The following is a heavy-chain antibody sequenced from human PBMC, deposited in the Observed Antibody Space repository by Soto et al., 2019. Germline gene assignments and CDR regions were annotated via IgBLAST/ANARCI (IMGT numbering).Heavy chain of an antibody. CDR1: GYSFTRHY. J-gene: IGHJ5*02. CDR2: IFPGGVNI. CDR3: AFEPHSAGYT. V-gene: IGHV1-46*04. Sequence: ASVKVSCKAIGYSFTRHYMHWVRQAPGQGLEWMGTIFPGGVNIAYADSVKGRFTISRDNAKNTLYLHMNSLRAEDTALYYCAFEPHSAGYTWGQGTLVTVSS. D-gene: IGHD3-22*01.